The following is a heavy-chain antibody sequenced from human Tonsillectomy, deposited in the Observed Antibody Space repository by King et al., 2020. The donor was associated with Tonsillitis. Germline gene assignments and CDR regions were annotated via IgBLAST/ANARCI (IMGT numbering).Heavy chain of an antibody. Sequence: QLVQSGAEMKKPGASVKVSCQASGYTFSTYDLSWLRQAPGQGLEWMGWISPDDGNTLLAQKLQGRVTMTTDTSTSIVYMELSSLRSDDTAVYYCARDSYNGVRYNWNDAPRPFDYWGQGTPVTVSS. CDR2: ISPDDGNT. J-gene: IGHJ4*02. CDR3: ARDSYNGVRYNWNDAPRPFDY. D-gene: IGHD1-1*01. CDR1: GYTFSTYD. V-gene: IGHV1-18*01.